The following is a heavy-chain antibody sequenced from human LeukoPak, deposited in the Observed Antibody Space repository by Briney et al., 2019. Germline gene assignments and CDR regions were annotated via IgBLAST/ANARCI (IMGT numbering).Heavy chain of an antibody. CDR2: ISYDGSNK. D-gene: IGHD5-18*01. V-gene: IGHV3-30*04. CDR3: ARVMWIQLWPIFDY. J-gene: IGHJ4*02. CDR1: GFTFSSYA. Sequence: GGSLRLSCAASGFTFSSYAMHWVRQAPGKGLEWVAVISYDGSNKYYADSVKGRFTISRDNSKNTLYLQMNSLRAEDTAVYYCARVMWIQLWPIFDYWGQGTLVTVSS.